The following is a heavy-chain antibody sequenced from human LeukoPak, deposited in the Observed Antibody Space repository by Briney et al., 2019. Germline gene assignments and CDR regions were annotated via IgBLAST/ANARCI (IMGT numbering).Heavy chain of an antibody. CDR2: FYHSGST. Sequence: PGGSLRLSCAASGFTVSSNYMSWVRQPPGKGLEWIGEFYHSGSTNYNPSLKSRVTISVDKSKNQFSLKLSSVTAADTAVYYCASGGRVDYWGQGTLVTVSS. CDR3: ASGGRVDY. J-gene: IGHJ4*02. D-gene: IGHD3-3*01. CDR1: GFTVSSNY. V-gene: IGHV4-4*02.